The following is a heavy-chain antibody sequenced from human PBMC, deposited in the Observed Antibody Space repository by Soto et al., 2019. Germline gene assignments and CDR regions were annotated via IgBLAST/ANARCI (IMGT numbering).Heavy chain of an antibody. J-gene: IGHJ3*02. CDR3: ARAGLPNDAFDI. CDR2: ISSSSSI. Sequence: PGGSLRLSCAASGFTVSSNYMSWVRQAPGKGLEWVSVISSSSSIYYADSVKGRFTISRDNAKNSLYLQMNSLRAEDTAVYYCARAGLPNDAFDIWGQGTMVTVSS. D-gene: IGHD4-17*01. CDR1: GFTVSSNY. V-gene: IGHV3-53*01.